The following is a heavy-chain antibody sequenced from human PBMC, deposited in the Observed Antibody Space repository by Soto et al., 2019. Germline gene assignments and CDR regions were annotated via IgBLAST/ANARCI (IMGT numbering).Heavy chain of an antibody. CDR1: GGSVSSTNW. Sequence: QVQLRQSGPGLVKTSGTLSLTCAVSGGSVSSTNWWTWVRQPPGKRLEWIGEIYHSGSPTYSPSLRGRATSSVDKSGNQFSLRLRSVPAADTAVYYCAPLPPRFVVTLLPFPTWGQGLQVTVSS. V-gene: IGHV4-4*02. CDR3: APLPPRFVVTLLPFPT. CDR2: IYHSGSP. D-gene: IGHD2-21*02. J-gene: IGHJ5*02.